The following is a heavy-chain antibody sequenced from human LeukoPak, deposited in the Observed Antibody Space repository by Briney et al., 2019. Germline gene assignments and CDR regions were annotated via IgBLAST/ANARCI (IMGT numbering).Heavy chain of an antibody. V-gene: IGHV1-2*02. CDR3: ATDSPITMIVVVPLGY. CDR1: GYTFTGYY. Sequence: ASVKVSCKASGYTFTGYYMHWVRQAPGQGLEWMGWINPNSGGTNYAQKFQGRVTMTRDTSISTAYMELSRLRSDDTAVYYCATDSPITMIVVVPLGYWGQGTLVTVSS. J-gene: IGHJ4*02. D-gene: IGHD3-22*01. CDR2: INPNSGGT.